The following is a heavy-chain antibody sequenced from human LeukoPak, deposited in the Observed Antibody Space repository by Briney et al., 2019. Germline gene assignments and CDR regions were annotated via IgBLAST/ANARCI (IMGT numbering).Heavy chain of an antibody. J-gene: IGHJ3*02. CDR2: IYYSGST. CDR1: GGSISSSSYY. CDR3: ARDSSSGDYYDSSDTVSAFDI. V-gene: IGHV4-39*07. D-gene: IGHD3-22*01. Sequence: SETLSLTCTVSGGSISSSSYYWGWIRQPPGKGLEWIGSIYYSGSTYYNPSLKSRVTISVDTSKNQFSLKLSSVTAADTAVYYCARDSSSGDYYDSSDTVSAFDIWGQGTMVTVCS.